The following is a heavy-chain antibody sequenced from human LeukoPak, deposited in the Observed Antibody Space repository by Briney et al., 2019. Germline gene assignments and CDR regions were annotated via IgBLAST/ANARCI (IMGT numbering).Heavy chain of an antibody. D-gene: IGHD4-17*01. Sequence: GGSLRLSCAASGFDLSTYEMNWVRQAPGKGLEWVASIKQDGSQYYVDSVKGRFFISRDNAKNSVSLQMNSLRGEDTAVYYCARGPDFGDRLDYFDYWGQGTLVTVS. CDR3: ARGPDFGDRLDYFDY. V-gene: IGHV3-7*01. CDR2: IKQDGSQ. CDR1: GFDLSTYE. J-gene: IGHJ4*02.